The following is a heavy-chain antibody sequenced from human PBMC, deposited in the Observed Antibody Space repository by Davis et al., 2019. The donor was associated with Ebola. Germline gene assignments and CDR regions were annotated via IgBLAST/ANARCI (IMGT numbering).Heavy chain of an antibody. CDR2: IRKDGVQK. D-gene: IGHD6-25*01. Sequence: PGGSLRLSCATSGLTFSNFGMSWVRQAPGKGLEWVATIRKDGVQKFYVDSVKGRFIISRDNARNSLYLQMNSLKNEDTAVYYCARVVSGYWGQGTLVSVSS. J-gene: IGHJ4*02. CDR3: ARVVSGY. V-gene: IGHV3-7*03. CDR1: GLTFSNFG.